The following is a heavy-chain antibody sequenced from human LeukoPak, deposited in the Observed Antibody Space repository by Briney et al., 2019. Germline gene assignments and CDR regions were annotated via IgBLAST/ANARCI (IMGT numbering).Heavy chain of an antibody. J-gene: IGHJ4*02. Sequence: ASVKVSCKASGYTFTSYGISWVRQAPGQGLEWMGWISAYNGNTNYEQKIQGRVTMTTDAPTSTAYMELRSLRSDDTAVYYCARDSGGYDSSGYHDFDYWGQGTLVTVSS. CDR2: ISAYNGNT. CDR1: GYTFTSYG. D-gene: IGHD3-22*01. CDR3: ARDSGGYDSSGYHDFDY. V-gene: IGHV1-18*01.